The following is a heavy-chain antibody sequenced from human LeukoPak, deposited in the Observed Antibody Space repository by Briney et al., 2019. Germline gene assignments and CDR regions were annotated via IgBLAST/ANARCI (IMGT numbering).Heavy chain of an antibody. CDR1: GGSISSYY. J-gene: IGHJ6*02. V-gene: IGHV4-4*07. CDR2: IYTSGST. D-gene: IGHD3-3*01. CDR3: ARDKGRFLETYGMDV. Sequence: SETLSLTCTVSGGSISSYYWSWIRQPAGKGLDWIGRIYTSGSTNYNPSLKSRVTMSVDTSKNQFSLKLSSVTAADTAVYYCARDKGRFLETYGMDVWGQGTTVTVSS.